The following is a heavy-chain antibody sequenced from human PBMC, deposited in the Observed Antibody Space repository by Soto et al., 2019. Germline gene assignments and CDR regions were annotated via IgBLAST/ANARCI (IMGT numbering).Heavy chain of an antibody. Sequence: SETLSLTCTVSGGSISSGDYYWSWIRQRPGKDLEWIGYTDYSGSTYYNPALRSRVTISVYTSKNQFSLRLNSVTAADSAVYYCARAIAVTTPWFDPWGQGTLVTVSS. J-gene: IGHJ5*02. CDR1: GGSISSGDYY. CDR2: TDYSGST. V-gene: IGHV4-31*03. CDR3: ARAIAVTTPWFDP. D-gene: IGHD2-21*01.